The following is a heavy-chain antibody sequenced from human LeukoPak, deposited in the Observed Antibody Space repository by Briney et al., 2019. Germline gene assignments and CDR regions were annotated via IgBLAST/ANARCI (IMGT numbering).Heavy chain of an antibody. CDR3: ARLVVVTAIGADY. CDR1: GGSISSGDYY. V-gene: IGHV4-30-4*01. D-gene: IGHD2-21*02. J-gene: IGHJ4*02. CDR2: IYYSGST. Sequence: ESSETLSLTCTVSGGSISSGDYYWSWIRQPPGKGLEWIGYIYYSGSTYYNPSLKSRVTISVDTSKNQFSLKLSSVTAADTAVYYCARLVVVTAIGADYWGQGTLVTVSS.